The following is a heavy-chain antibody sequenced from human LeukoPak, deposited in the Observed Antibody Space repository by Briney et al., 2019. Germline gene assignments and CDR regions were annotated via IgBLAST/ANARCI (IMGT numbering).Heavy chain of an antibody. V-gene: IGHV4-39*07. CDR1: GGSISSSSYY. D-gene: IGHD5-12*01. J-gene: IGHJ4*02. Sequence: SETLSLTCTVAGGSISSSSYYWGWIRQPPGKGLELIGRIDYSGSTYYNPSLKSRVTISVDTSKNQFSLKLSSVTAADTAVYYCARARVGGYLQKGHYFDYWGQGTLVTVSS. CDR2: IDYSGST. CDR3: ARARVGGYLQKGHYFDY.